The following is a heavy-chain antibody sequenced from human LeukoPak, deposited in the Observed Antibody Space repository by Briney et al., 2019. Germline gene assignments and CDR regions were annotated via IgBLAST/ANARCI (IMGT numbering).Heavy chain of an antibody. CDR1: GGSISSGNW. Sequence: PSETLSLTCAVSGGSISSGNWWSWVRQPPGKGLEWIGEIYHSGGTNYNPSLKSRVTISVDKSKNQFSLKPTSVTAADTAVYYCARFRPGGYESYFDYWGQGTLVTVSS. J-gene: IGHJ4*02. V-gene: IGHV4-4*02. D-gene: IGHD5-12*01. CDR3: ARFRPGGYESYFDY. CDR2: IYHSGGT.